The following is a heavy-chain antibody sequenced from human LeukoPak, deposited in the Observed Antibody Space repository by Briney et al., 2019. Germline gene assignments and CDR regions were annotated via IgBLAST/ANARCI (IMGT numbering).Heavy chain of an antibody. V-gene: IGHV4-4*07. J-gene: IGHJ4*02. D-gene: IGHD6-19*01. CDR1: TGSIGSYY. CDR2: IHTSGST. CDR3: ARDWSSGWYY. Sequence: PSETLSLTCTVSTGSIGSYYWSWIRQPAGKGREWIGRIHTSGSTNSNPSLKSRVTMSVDTSNNQFSLSLNSVSAADTAVYFCARDWSSGWYYWGQGILVTVSS.